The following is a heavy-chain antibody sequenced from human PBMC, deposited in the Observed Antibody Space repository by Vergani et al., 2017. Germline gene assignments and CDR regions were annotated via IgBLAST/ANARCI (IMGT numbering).Heavy chain of an antibody. D-gene: IGHD1-26*01. V-gene: IGHV4-4*09. CDR2: IYTSGST. CDR3: ARGPVVKVGATPPDY. CDR1: GGSISSYY. Sequence: QVQLQESGPGLVKPSETLSLTCTVSGGSISSYYWSWIRQPPGKGLEWIGYIYTSGSTNYNPSLKSRVTISVDTSKNQFSLKLSSVTAADTAVYYCARGPVVKVGATPPDYWGQGTLVTVSS. J-gene: IGHJ4*02.